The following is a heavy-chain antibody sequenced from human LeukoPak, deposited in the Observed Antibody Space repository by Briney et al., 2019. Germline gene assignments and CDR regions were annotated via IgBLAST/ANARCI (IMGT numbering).Heavy chain of an antibody. CDR3: ARVMVSLYKWKKPHSFDI. CDR2: IKQDGREE. J-gene: IGHJ3*02. V-gene: IGHV3-7*01. D-gene: IGHD1-1*01. CDR1: GLTLNQYW. Sequence: PGGALTLPRAACGLTLNQYWMTWVGQAPAREGAGVANIKQDGREEYNENSVRGRFTISRDNAKNSLYLQRNSLRAEATAVYYGARVMVSLYKWKKPHSFDIWGQGAMLTVSS.